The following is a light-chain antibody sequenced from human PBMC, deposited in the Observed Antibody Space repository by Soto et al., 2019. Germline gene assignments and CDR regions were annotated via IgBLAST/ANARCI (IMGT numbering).Light chain of an antibody. V-gene: IGLV1-47*01. CDR3: AVWDDSLSGVV. CDR2: KNN. J-gene: IGLJ3*02. Sequence: QSVVTQPPSASGTPGQRVTISCSGSSSNIGSNYGYWYQHLPGTAPKVLIYKNNHRPSGVPDRFSGSKSDTSASLAISGLRSEDEAHYYCAVWDDSLSGVVFGGGTKLTVL. CDR1: SSNIGSNY.